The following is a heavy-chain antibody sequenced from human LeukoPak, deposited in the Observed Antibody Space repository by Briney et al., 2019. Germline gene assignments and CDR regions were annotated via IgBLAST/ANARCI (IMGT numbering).Heavy chain of an antibody. V-gene: IGHV4-34*01. J-gene: IGHJ4*02. Sequence: SETLSLTCAVYGGSFSGYYWIWIRQPPGKGLEWIGEINHSGSTNYNPSLKSRVTISVDTSKDQFSLKLSSVTAADTAVYYCARSFCSGGSCYLYYFDYWGQGTLVTVSS. D-gene: IGHD2-15*01. CDR1: GGSFSGYY. CDR3: ARSFCSGGSCYLYYFDY. CDR2: INHSGST.